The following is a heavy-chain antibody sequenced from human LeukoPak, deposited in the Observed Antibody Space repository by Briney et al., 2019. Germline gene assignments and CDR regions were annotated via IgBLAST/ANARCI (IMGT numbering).Heavy chain of an antibody. V-gene: IGHV1-24*01. J-gene: IGHJ5*02. CDR3: ATVESVVVAATNWLDP. CDR1: AYTLTELS. Sequence: GASVKVSCKVSAYTLTELSMHWVRQAPGKGLEWMGGFDPEDGETIYAQKFQGRVTMTEDTSTDTAYMELSSLRSEDTAVYYCATVESVVVAATNWLDPWGQGTLVTVSS. D-gene: IGHD2-15*01. CDR2: FDPEDGET.